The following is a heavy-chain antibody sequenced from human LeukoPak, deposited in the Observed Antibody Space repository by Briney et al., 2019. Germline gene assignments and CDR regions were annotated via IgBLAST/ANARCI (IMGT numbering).Heavy chain of an antibody. Sequence: GGSLRLSCAASGFTFRTYTMYWVRQAPGKGLEYVSAISGSGVNTYYANSVKGRFTISRDNSKNTLYLQLGSLRAEDMAVYYCARDSSLGMDLGQGTLVTVSA. CDR1: GFTFRTYT. V-gene: IGHV3-64*01. CDR2: ISGSGVNT. J-gene: IGHJ4*02. CDR3: ARDSSLGMD. D-gene: IGHD1-26*01.